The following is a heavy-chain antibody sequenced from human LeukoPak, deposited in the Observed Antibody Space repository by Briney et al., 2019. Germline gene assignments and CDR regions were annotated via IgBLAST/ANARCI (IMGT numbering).Heavy chain of an antibody. CDR3: ARSKRYCSSTSCHHYYYYYYMDV. D-gene: IGHD2-2*01. CDR2: IYHSGST. CDR1: GGAITNYY. V-gene: IGHV4-59*12. Sequence: SETLSLTCGVSGGAITNYYWSWIRQPPGKGLEWIGYIYHSGSTYYNPSLKSRVTISVDRSKNQFSLKLSSVTAADTAVYYCARSKRYCSSTSCHHYYYYYYMDVWGKGTTVTVSS. J-gene: IGHJ6*03.